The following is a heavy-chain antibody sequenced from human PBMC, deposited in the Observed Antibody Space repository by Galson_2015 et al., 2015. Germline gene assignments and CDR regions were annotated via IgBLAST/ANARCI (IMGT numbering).Heavy chain of an antibody. Sequence: LRLSCAASGFTFSSYAMHWVRQAPGKGLEWVAVISYDGSNKYYADSVKGRFTISRDNSKNTLYLQMNSLRAEDTAVYYCARGGSDDYVWGSYRYTGGYYYGMDVWGQGTTVTVSS. V-gene: IGHV3-30-3*01. D-gene: IGHD3-16*02. CDR3: ARGGSDDYVWGSYRYTGGYYYGMDV. CDR1: GFTFSSYA. J-gene: IGHJ6*02. CDR2: ISYDGSNK.